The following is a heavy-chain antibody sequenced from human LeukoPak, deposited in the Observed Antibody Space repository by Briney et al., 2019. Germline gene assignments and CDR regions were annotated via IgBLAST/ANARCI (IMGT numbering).Heavy chain of an antibody. CDR2: INPNSGGT. CDR3: ARGFQYYYDSSGPTSPDAFDI. D-gene: IGHD3-22*01. V-gene: IGHV1-2*04. CDR1: GYTFTGYY. Sequence: ASVKVSCKASGYTFTGYYMHWVRQAPGQGLEWMGWINPNSGGTNYAQKFQGWVTMTRDTSISTAYMELSRLRSDDTAVYYCARGFQYYYDSSGPTSPDAFDIWGQGTMVTVSS. J-gene: IGHJ3*02.